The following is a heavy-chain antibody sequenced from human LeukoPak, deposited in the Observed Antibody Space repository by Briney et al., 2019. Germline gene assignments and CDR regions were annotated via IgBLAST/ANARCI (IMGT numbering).Heavy chain of an antibody. V-gene: IGHV3-66*01. D-gene: IGHD2-15*01. CDR2: IYSGGST. CDR3: ARAGCSGGSCYSSHYGMDV. CDR1: GFTVSSNY. J-gene: IGHJ6*02. Sequence: GGSLRLSCTASGFTVSSNYMSWVRQAPGKGLEWVSVIYSGGSTYYADSVKGRFTISRDNSKNTVYLQMNSLRAEDTAVYYCARAGCSGGSCYSSHYGMDVWGQGTTITVSS.